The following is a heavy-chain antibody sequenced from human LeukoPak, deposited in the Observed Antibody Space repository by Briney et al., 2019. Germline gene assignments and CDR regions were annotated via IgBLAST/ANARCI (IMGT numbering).Heavy chain of an antibody. Sequence: ASVKVSCKGSGYTFTGYYMHWVRQAPGQGLEWMGWINPNSGGTNYAQKFQGRVTMTRDTSISTAYMELSRLRSDDTAVYYCARGWIQLWFSFGYWGRGTLVTVSS. CDR3: ARGWIQLWFSFGY. J-gene: IGHJ4*02. CDR1: GYTFTGYY. CDR2: INPNSGGT. V-gene: IGHV1-2*02. D-gene: IGHD5-18*01.